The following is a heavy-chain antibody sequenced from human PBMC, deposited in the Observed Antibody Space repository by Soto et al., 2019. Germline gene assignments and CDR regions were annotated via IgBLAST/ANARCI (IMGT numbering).Heavy chain of an antibody. CDR2: ISSSSSTI. D-gene: IGHD3-22*01. Sequence: PGGSLRLSCAASGFTFSSYSMNWFRQAPGKGLEWVSYISSSSSTIYYADSVKGRFTISRDNAKNSLYLQMNSLRDEDTAVYYCARAANPLYYYDSSGYTPSSLWVFDYWGPGTLVTVSS. J-gene: IGHJ4*02. CDR1: GFTFSSYS. CDR3: ARAANPLYYYDSSGYTPSSLWVFDY. V-gene: IGHV3-48*02.